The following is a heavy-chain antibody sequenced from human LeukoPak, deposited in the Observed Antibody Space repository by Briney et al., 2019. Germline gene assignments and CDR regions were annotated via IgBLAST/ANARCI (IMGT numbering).Heavy chain of an antibody. D-gene: IGHD6-19*01. J-gene: IGHJ4*02. V-gene: IGHV3-30*18. CDR1: GFTFSSYG. Sequence: GRSLRLSCAASGFTFSSYGMHWVRQAPGKGLEWVAVISYDGSNKYYADSVKGRFTISRDNSKNTLYLQMNSLRAEDTAVYYCAKDSGWLTPGDYWGQGTLVTVSS. CDR2: ISYDGSNK. CDR3: AKDSGWLTPGDY.